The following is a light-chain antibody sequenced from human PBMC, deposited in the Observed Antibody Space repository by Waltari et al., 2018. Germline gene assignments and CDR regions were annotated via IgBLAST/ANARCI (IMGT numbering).Light chain of an antibody. CDR1: QSISNW. Sequence: DIQMTQSPSPVSASVGDRVTITCRASQSISNWLAWYQQKPGKAPKLLIYRASTLQPGVPSGFSGSGSGTEFTLTISSLQPEDFATYYCQQYDGYPRTFGQGTKVEIK. CDR2: RAS. V-gene: IGKV1-5*03. J-gene: IGKJ1*01. CDR3: QQYDGYPRT.